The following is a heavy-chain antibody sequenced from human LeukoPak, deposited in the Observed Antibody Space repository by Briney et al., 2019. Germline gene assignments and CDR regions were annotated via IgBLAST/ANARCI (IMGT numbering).Heavy chain of an antibody. D-gene: IGHD5-24*01. CDR3: ARDYKYAFDN. Sequence: GSLRLSCAASGSTFSGYSMNWVRPAPGKGLEWISYIGIDSGNTNYAVSVKGRFTISGDKAKNSLYLQMNSLRVEDTAVYYCARDYKYAFDNWGQGTLVTVSS. CDR1: GSTFSGYS. V-gene: IGHV3-48*01. CDR2: IGIDSGNT. J-gene: IGHJ4*02.